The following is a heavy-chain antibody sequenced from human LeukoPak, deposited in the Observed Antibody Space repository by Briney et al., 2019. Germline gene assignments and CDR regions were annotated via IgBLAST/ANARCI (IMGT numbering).Heavy chain of an antibody. D-gene: IGHD1-26*01. CDR3: AKEMIVGATMAPRGYFDY. J-gene: IGHJ4*02. CDR1: GFTFSSYW. CDR2: IKQDGSEK. V-gene: IGHV3-7*01. Sequence: PGGSLRLSCAASGFTFSSYWMSWVRQAPGKGLEWVANIKQDGSEKYYVDSVKGRFTISRDNAKNSLYLQMNSLRAEDTAVYYCAKEMIVGATMAPRGYFDYWGQGTLVTVSS.